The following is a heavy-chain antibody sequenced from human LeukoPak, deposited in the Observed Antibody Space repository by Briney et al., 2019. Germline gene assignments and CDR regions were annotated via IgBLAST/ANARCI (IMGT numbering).Heavy chain of an antibody. J-gene: IGHJ3*02. Sequence: GGSLRLSCAASGFTFSSYWTSWVRQAPGKGLEWVSVIYSGGSTYYADSVKGRFTISRDNSKNTLYLQMNSLRAEDTAVYYCARGFDAFDIWGQGTMVTVSS. CDR3: ARGFDAFDI. CDR1: GFTFSSYW. V-gene: IGHV3-53*01. CDR2: IYSGGST.